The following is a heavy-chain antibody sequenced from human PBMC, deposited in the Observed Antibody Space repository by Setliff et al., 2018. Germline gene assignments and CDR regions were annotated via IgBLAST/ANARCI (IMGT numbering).Heavy chain of an antibody. D-gene: IGHD3-10*01. CDR1: GYVFSAYY. Sequence: ASVKVSCKASGYVFSAYYIYWVRQAPGQGLEWMGWINPNNGGTNYAPKFQGSVTMTRDTSISAVYMELHSVRSEDTAVYYCARSVGGLGEIPRAYYYLMDVWGNGTMVTVSS. CDR3: ARSVGGLGEIPRAYYYLMDV. J-gene: IGHJ6*03. CDR2: INPNNGGT. V-gene: IGHV1-2*02.